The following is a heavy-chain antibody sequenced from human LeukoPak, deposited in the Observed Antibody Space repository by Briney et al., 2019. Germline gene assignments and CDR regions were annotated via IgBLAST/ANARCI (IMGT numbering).Heavy chain of an antibody. CDR3: ARTWGSGYYYGMDV. D-gene: IGHD3-22*01. CDR2: ISSSGSTI. Sequence: GGSLRLPCAASGFTFSDYYMSWIRQAPGKGLEWVSYISSSGSTIYYADSVKGRFTISRDNAKNSLYLQMNSLRAEDTAVYYCARTWGSGYYYGMDVWGQGTTDTVSS. J-gene: IGHJ6*02. V-gene: IGHV3-11*01. CDR1: GFTFSDYY.